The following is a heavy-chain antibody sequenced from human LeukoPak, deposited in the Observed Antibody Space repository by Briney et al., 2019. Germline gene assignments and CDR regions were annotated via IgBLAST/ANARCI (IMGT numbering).Heavy chain of an antibody. Sequence: GESLKISCKGSGYSFANYWIGWVRQTPGKGLEWMGIIYPADSDTRYSPSFQGQVTMSADKSITTAYLQWSSLKASDTAMYYCARQTYSGYETGYWGQGTLVTVSS. D-gene: IGHD5-12*01. CDR3: ARQTYSGYETGY. CDR2: IYPADSDT. J-gene: IGHJ4*02. V-gene: IGHV5-51*01. CDR1: GYSFANYW.